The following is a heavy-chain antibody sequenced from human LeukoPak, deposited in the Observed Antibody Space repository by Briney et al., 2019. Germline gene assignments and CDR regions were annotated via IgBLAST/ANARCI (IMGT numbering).Heavy chain of an antibody. V-gene: IGHV3-30*02. CDR3: AKDHFADDYDFWSGYSSPYFDY. CDR1: GFTFSSYG. Sequence: QSGGSLRLSCAASGFTFSSYGMHWVRQAPGKGLEWVAFIRYDGSNKYYADSVKGRFTISRDNSKNTLYLQMNSLRAEDTAVYYCAKDHFADDYDFWSGYSSPYFDYWGQGTLVTVSS. J-gene: IGHJ4*02. CDR2: IRYDGSNK. D-gene: IGHD3-3*01.